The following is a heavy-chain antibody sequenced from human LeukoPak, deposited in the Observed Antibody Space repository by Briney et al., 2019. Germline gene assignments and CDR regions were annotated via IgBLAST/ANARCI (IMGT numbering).Heavy chain of an antibody. CDR2: ISSSGSTI. CDR3: ARSGYRYYFDY. Sequence: GGSLRLSCAASGFDFNSYSMTWIRQAPGKGLEWVSYISSSGSTIYYADSVKGRFTISRDNAKNSLYLQMNSLRAEDTAVYYCARSGYRYYFDYWGQGTLVTVSS. D-gene: IGHD6-25*01. V-gene: IGHV3-48*04. CDR1: GFDFNSYS. J-gene: IGHJ4*02.